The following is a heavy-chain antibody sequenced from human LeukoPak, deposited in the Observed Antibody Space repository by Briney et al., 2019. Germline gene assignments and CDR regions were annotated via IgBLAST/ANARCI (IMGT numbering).Heavy chain of an antibody. J-gene: IGHJ1*01. V-gene: IGHV4-61*10. CDR2: IYTSGST. CDR3: ARGYSSWNP. D-gene: IGHD6-13*01. CDR1: GASLSSGSYY. Sequence: SETLSLTCTVSGASLSSGSYYWSWIRQPAGKGLEWIGHIYTSGSTNYNPSLKSRVTISVDTSKNQFSLKLSSVTAADTAVYYCARGYSSWNPWGQGTLVTVSS.